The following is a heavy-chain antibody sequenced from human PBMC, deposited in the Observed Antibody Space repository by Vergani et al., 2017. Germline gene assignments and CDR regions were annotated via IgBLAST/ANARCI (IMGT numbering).Heavy chain of an antibody. V-gene: IGHV3-48*01. CDR2: ISGVGDTI. J-gene: IGHJ4*02. D-gene: IGHD1-26*01. CDR3: ARGIVGGLEFDN. CDR1: GFTFTSYS. Sequence: VQLVESGGGVVQPGRSLRLSCAVSGFTFTSYSMNWVHQAPGKGLEWVSYISGVGDTINYADSVKGRFTISRDNSLHLQMNSLRVEDTAVYYCARGIVGGLEFDNWGQGTLVTVSS.